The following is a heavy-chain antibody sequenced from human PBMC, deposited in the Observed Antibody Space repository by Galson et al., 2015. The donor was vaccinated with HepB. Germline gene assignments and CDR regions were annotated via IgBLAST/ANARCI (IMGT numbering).Heavy chain of an antibody. CDR2: IKSKTDGGTT. D-gene: IGHD2-2*01. V-gene: IGHV3-15*07. Sequence: SLRLSCAASGFTFSNAWMNWVRQAPGKGLEWVGRIKSKTDGGTTDYAAPVKGRSTISRDDSKNTLYLQMNSLKTEDTAVYYCTTDQQGYCSSTSCHRVYYYYGMDVWGQGTTVTVSS. J-gene: IGHJ6*02. CDR3: TTDQQGYCSSTSCHRVYYYYGMDV. CDR1: GFTFSNAW.